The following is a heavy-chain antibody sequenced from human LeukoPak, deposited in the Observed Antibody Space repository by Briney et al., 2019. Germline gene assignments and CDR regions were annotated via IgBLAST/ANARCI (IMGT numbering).Heavy chain of an antibody. D-gene: IGHD5-18*01. Sequence: GGSLRLSCAASGFTFSSYGMHWVRQAPGKGLEWVAVISYDGSNKYYADSVKGRFTISRDNSKNTLYLQMNSLRAEDTAVYYCAKGGQYSYAPCRYGGRETLATVSS. V-gene: IGHV3-30*18. CDR1: GFTFSSYG. J-gene: IGHJ4*02. CDR3: AKGGQYSYAPCRY. CDR2: ISYDGSNK.